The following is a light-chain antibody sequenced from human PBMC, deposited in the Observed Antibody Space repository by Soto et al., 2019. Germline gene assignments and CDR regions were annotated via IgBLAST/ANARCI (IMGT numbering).Light chain of an antibody. V-gene: IGLV2-8*01. Sequence: QSALTQPPSASGSPGQSVTISCTGTSSDVGGYDYVSWYQQYPGKAPKLILYEVTKRPSGVPHRFSGSKSGNTASLTVSGLQAEDEADYYCSSYSGNDHFVFGGGTQLTVL. J-gene: IGLJ2*01. CDR3: SSYSGNDHFV. CDR1: SSDVGGYDY. CDR2: EVT.